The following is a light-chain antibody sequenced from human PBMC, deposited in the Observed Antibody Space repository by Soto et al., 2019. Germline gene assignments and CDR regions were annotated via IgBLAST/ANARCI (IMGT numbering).Light chain of an antibody. CDR1: SSDVGAYNY. J-gene: IGLJ2*01. CDR2: QVD. CDR3: SSYTSTSTPVV. V-gene: IGLV2-14*01. Sequence: QSALTQPASVSGSPGQSITISCTGTSSDVGAYNYVSWYQQYPGRAPKVMIYQVDNRPSGVSSRFSGSKSGNTASLTISGLQAEDEADYYCSSYTSTSTPVVFGGGTQLTVL.